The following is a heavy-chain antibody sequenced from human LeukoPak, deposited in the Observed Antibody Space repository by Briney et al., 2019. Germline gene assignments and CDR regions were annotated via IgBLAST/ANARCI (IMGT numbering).Heavy chain of an antibody. CDR3: AKGSYSITMVRGTTDV. J-gene: IGHJ6*02. V-gene: IGHV3-23*01. Sequence: PGGSLRLSCAASGFTFSNYAMSWVRQAPGKGLEWVSAISGSGGSTYYADSVKGRFTISRDNSKNTLYLQMNSLRAEDTAVYYCAKGSYSITMVRGTTDVWGQGTTVTVSS. CDR2: ISGSGGST. CDR1: GFTFSNYA. D-gene: IGHD3-10*01.